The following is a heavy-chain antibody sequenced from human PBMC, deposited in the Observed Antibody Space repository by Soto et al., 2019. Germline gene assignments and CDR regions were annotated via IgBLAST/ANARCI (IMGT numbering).Heavy chain of an antibody. Sequence: GGSLSLSCAASGFTFSSYGMHWVRQAPGKGLEWVAVIWYDGSNKYYADSLKGRFTISRDNSKNTLYLQMNSLRAEDTAVYYCAREGYSGSYYGGALDIWGQGTMVTVSS. V-gene: IGHV3-33*01. D-gene: IGHD1-26*01. CDR1: GFTFSSYG. CDR2: IWYDGSNK. CDR3: AREGYSGSYYGGALDI. J-gene: IGHJ3*02.